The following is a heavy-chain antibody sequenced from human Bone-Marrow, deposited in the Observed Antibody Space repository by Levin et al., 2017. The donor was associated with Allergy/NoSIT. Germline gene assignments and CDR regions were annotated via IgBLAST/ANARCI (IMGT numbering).Heavy chain of an antibody. CDR2: IYPGDSDT. D-gene: IGHD6-13*01. Sequence: GGSLRLSCKGSGYSFTSYWIGWVRQMPGNGLEWMGIIYPGDSDTRYSPSFQGQVTISADKSISTAYLQWSSLKASDTAMYYCASPYSSSWYAIYSSGWYYWGQGTLVTVSS. V-gene: IGHV5-51*01. CDR1: GYSFTSYW. J-gene: IGHJ4*02. CDR3: ASPYSSSWYAIYSSGWYY.